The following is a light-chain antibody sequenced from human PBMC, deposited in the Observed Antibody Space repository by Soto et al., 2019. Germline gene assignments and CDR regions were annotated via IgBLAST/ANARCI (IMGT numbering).Light chain of an antibody. CDR1: QSVSSN. J-gene: IGKJ1*01. CDR3: QQYNNWPPWT. V-gene: IGKV3-15*01. CDR2: GAS. Sequence: EILLTQSPGTLSLSPGERATLSCRASQSVSSNLAWYQQKPGQAPRLLIYGASTRATGIPARFSGSGSGTEFTLTISSLQSEDFAVYYCQQYNNWPPWTFGQGTKVDI.